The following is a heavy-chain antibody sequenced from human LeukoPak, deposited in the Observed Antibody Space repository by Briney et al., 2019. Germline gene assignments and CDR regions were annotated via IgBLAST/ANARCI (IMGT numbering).Heavy chain of an antibody. D-gene: IGHD3-3*01. J-gene: IGHJ3*02. CDR3: ARQLKYYDFWSGPTI. V-gene: IGHV5-51*01. CDR2: IYPGDSDT. CDR1: GYSFTSYW. Sequence: GESLKISCKGSGYSFTSYWIGWVRQMPGKGLEWMGIIYPGDSDTRYSPSFQGQVTISADKSISTAYLQWSSLKASDTAMYYCARQLKYYDFWSGPTIRGQGTMGTVSS.